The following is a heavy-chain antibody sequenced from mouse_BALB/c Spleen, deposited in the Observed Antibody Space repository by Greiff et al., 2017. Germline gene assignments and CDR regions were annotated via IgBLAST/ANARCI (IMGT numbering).Heavy chain of an antibody. CDR1: GYTFTDYA. D-gene: IGHD2-2*01. Sequence: VKLMESGPELVRPGVSVKISCKGSGYTFTDYAMHWVKQSHAKSLEWIGVISTYYGNTNYNQKFKGKATMTVDKSSSTAYMELARLTSEDSAIYYCAKGLRRWYFDVWGAGTTVTVSS. CDR2: ISTYYGNT. CDR3: AKGLRRWYFDV. V-gene: IGHV1-67*01. J-gene: IGHJ1*01.